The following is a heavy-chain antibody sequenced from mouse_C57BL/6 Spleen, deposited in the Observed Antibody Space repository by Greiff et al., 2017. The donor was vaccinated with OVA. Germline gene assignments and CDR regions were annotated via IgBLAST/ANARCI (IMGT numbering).Heavy chain of an antibody. J-gene: IGHJ2*01. CDR1: GYAFSSSW. CDR3: AIYFPYFDY. CDR2: IYPGDGDT. V-gene: IGHV1-82*01. D-gene: IGHD2-1*01. Sequence: QVHVKQSGPELVKPGASVKISCKASGYAFSSSWMNWVKQRPGKGLEWIGRIYPGDGDTNYNGKFKGKATLTADKSSSTAYMQLSSLTSEDSAVYFCAIYFPYFDYWGQGTTLTVSS.